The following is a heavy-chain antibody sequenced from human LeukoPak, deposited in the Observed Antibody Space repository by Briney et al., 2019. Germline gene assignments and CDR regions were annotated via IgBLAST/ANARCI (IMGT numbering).Heavy chain of an antibody. D-gene: IGHD3-16*01. CDR3: ARGFSNMIGARWFDP. J-gene: IGHJ5*02. Sequence: ASVKVSCKASGYTFTNFDINWVRQATGQGLEWMGWMNPKTGNTGSTQKLQGRVTITGNTSISTAYMELSSLRSEDTAVYYCARGFSNMIGARWFDPWGQGTLVTVSS. CDR2: MNPKTGNT. V-gene: IGHV1-8*01. CDR1: GYTFTNFD.